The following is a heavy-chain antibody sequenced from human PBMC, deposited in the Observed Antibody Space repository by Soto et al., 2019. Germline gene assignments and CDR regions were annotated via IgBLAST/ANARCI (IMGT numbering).Heavy chain of an antibody. CDR1: GYTFSAYN. CDR3: ARGTGSSWFDP. J-gene: IGHJ5*02. Sequence: QAQLVQSGAEVRENGASVKVSCKASGYTFSAYNIHWMRQAPGQGLEWMGWSKPISGDTVYAQKFQGRVTMTRESSISTIHMEVNSLKSDDTAVYYCARGTGSSWFDPWGQGTLVTVST. CDR2: SKPISGDT. V-gene: IGHV1-2*02.